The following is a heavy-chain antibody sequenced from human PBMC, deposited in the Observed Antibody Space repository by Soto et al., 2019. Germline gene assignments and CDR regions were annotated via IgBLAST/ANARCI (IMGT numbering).Heavy chain of an antibody. D-gene: IGHD3-22*01. J-gene: IGHJ6*02. CDR3: TRVNYDSSGPPPYDYYGMDV. V-gene: IGHV3-49*03. CDR1: GFTFGDYA. CDR2: IRSKAYGGTT. Sequence: GGSLRLSCTASGFTFGDYAMSCFRQAPGKGLEWLGFIRSKAYGGTTEYAASVKGRFTISRDDSKSIAYLQMNSLKTEDTAVYYCTRVNYDSSGPPPYDYYGMDVWGQGTTVTVSS.